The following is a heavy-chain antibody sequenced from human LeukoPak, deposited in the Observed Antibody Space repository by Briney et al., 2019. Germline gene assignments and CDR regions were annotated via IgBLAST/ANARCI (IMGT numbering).Heavy chain of an antibody. J-gene: IGHJ4*02. CDR1: GFTFSNFA. CDR3: ATSDYFDS. V-gene: IGHV3-23*01. CDR2: IGASGYTT. Sequence: GGSLRLSCAASGFTFSNFAMNWVRLTPGEGLEWVSIIGASGYTTYYADSVKGRFTISRYNSKNTLYLQMNSLRAEDTALYYCATSDYFDSWGQGTLVTVSP.